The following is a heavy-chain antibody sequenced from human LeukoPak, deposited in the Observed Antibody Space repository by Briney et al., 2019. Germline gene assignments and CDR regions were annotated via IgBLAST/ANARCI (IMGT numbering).Heavy chain of an antibody. D-gene: IGHD3-22*01. CDR2: INHSGST. J-gene: IGHJ5*02. V-gene: IGHV4-34*01. Sequence: SETLSLTCAVYGGSFSGYYWSWIRQPPGKGLEWIGEINHSGSTNYNPSLKSRVTMSVDTSKNQFSLKLSSVTAADTAVYYCARSYYYDPISFDPWGQGTLVTVSS. CDR3: ARSYYYDPISFDP. CDR1: GGSFSGYY.